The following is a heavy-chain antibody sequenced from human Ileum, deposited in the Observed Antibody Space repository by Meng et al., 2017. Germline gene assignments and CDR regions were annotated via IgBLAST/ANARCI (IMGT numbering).Heavy chain of an antibody. V-gene: IGHV4-31*01. CDR3: ARIGFCSGRSCYGFFDY. J-gene: IGHJ4*02. D-gene: IGHD2-15*01. CDR2: IYSSGGT. Sequence: QAQRQEVGPGLVRPSQTLSLTCPVSGDSISSGGYYWTWIRQHPGKGLEWIGYIYSSGGTYYTPSLKSLVTISLDTSKNQFSLRLSSVTAADTAVYYCARIGFCSGRSCYGFFDYWGQGTPVTVSS. CDR1: GDSISSGGYY.